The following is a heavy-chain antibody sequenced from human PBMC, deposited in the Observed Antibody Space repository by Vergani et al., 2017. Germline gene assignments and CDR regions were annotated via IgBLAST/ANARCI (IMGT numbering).Heavy chain of an antibody. J-gene: IGHJ4*02. CDR1: GFSLSTSGVG. CDR3: ARSYYDFWSGSVDY. V-gene: IGHV2-5*01. Sequence: QITLKESGPTLVKPTQTLTLTCTFSGFSLSTSGVGVGWIRQPPGKALEWLALIYWNDDKRYSPSLKSRLTITKDTSQNQVVLTMTNMDPVDTATYYCARSYYDFWSGSVDYWGQGTLVTVSS. D-gene: IGHD3-3*01. CDR2: IYWNDDK.